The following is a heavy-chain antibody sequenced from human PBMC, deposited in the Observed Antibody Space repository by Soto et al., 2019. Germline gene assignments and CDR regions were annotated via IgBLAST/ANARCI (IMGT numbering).Heavy chain of an antibody. CDR3: AAARTREAHNWFDP. CDR2: INPNTGDI. D-gene: IGHD6-6*01. V-gene: IGHV1-2*02. Sequence: ASVKVSCKTSGYTFTGHYIHWVRQAPGQGLEWMGWINPNTGDISYAEKFLGRVTMTRDMSTSTAYMELSSLRSEDTAVYYCAAARTREAHNWFDPWGQGTLVTVSS. CDR1: GYTFTGHY. J-gene: IGHJ5*02.